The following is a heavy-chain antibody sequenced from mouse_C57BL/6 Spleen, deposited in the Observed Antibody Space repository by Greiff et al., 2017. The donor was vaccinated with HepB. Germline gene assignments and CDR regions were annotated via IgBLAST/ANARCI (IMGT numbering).Heavy chain of an antibody. CDR2: IDPETGGT. D-gene: IGHD2-5*01. Sequence: QVQLQQSGAELVRPGASVTLSCKASGYTFTDYEMHWVKQTPVHGLEWIGAIDPETGGTAYNQKFKGKAILTADKSSSTAYMELRSLTSEDSAVYYCAREGTLYYSNSYYYAMDYWGQGTSVTVSS. J-gene: IGHJ4*01. CDR3: AREGTLYYSNSYYYAMDY. CDR1: GYTFTDYE. V-gene: IGHV1-15*01.